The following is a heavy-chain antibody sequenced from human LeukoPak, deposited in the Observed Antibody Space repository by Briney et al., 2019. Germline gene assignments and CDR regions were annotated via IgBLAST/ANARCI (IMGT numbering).Heavy chain of an antibody. CDR1: GFTFCSYG. V-gene: IGHV3-30*06. CDR2: LIYDGSKK. CDR3: ARVVAGSVYNYSMDV. J-gene: IGHJ6*02. D-gene: IGHD3-22*01. Sequence: TGGSLRLSCAAYGFTFCSYGMNWVPHAPGNGLLGLAVLIYDGSKKHYADSVKGRFIISRDNSKNTLYRQMNSLTAEDTAVYYCARVVAGSVYNYSMDVWGQGTTVTVSS.